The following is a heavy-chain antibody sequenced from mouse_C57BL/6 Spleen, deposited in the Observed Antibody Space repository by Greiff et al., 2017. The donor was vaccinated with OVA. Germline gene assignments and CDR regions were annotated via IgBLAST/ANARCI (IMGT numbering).Heavy chain of an antibody. Sequence: VQLQESDAELVKPGASVKISCKVSGYTFTDHTIHWMKQRPEQGLEWIGYIYPRDGSTKYNEKFKGKATLTADKSSSTAYMQLNSLTSEDSAVYFCARDPYDYDGAMDYWGQGTSVTVSS. CDR3: ARDPYDYDGAMDY. CDR2: IYPRDGST. CDR1: GYTFTDHT. V-gene: IGHV1-78*01. J-gene: IGHJ4*01. D-gene: IGHD2-4*01.